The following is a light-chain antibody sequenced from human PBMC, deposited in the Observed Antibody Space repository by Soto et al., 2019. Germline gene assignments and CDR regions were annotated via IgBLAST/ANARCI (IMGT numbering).Light chain of an antibody. V-gene: IGKV1-27*01. CDR1: QGIDIY. J-gene: IGKJ3*01. CDR3: QKYTRAPFT. Sequence: DIQMTQSPSSLSASVGDRVTITCRASQGIDIYLAWYQQKPGQVPKLLIYAASTLQSGVPSRFSGSGSGTDFTLTISSLQPEDVATYFCQKYTRAPFTFGPGTKVDIK. CDR2: AAS.